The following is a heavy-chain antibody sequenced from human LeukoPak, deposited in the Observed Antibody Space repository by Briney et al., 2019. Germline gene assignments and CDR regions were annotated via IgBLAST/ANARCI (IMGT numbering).Heavy chain of an antibody. J-gene: IGHJ4*02. CDR2: IKSKTDGGTT. D-gene: IGHD3-9*01. CDR3: TTDLPSYYDILTGYYANFDY. V-gene: IGHV3-15*01. CDR1: GFTFSNAW. Sequence: GGSLRLSCAASGFTFSNAWMSWVRQAPGKGLEWVGRIKSKTDGGTTDYAAPMKGRFTISRDDSKNTLYLQMNSLKTEDTAVYYCTTDLPSYYDILTGYYANFDYWGQGTLVTVSS.